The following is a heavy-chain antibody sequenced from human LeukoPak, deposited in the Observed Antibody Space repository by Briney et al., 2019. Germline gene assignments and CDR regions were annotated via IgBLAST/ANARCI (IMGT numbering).Heavy chain of an antibody. V-gene: IGHV3-23*01. Sequence: PGGSLRLSCAASGFTFSSYTMSWVRQAPGKVLEWVSSITDSGGITYYADSVKGRFTISRDNSKNMLYIQMNSLRAEDTAVYYCTKGNIGYYFDYWGQGTLVTVSS. D-gene: IGHD2/OR15-2a*01. CDR3: TKGNIGYYFDY. CDR1: GFTFSSYT. J-gene: IGHJ4*02. CDR2: ITDSGGIT.